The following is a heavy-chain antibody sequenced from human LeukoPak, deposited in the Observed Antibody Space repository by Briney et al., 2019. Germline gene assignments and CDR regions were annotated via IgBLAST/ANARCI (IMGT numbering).Heavy chain of an antibody. CDR1: GFTFNNYS. J-gene: IGHJ4*02. V-gene: IGHV3-48*04. CDR3: AREEYQVLLD. D-gene: IGHD2-15*01. Sequence: PGGSLRLSCAASGFTFNNYSMNWVRQTPGKGLEWVAYIDSRSSTIYYADSMKGRFTISRDNAKNSLYLQMNSLRVGDTAIYYCAREEYQVLLDWGQGILVTVAS. CDR2: IDSRSSTI.